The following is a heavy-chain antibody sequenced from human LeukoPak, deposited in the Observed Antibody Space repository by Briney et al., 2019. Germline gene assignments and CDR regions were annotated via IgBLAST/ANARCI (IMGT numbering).Heavy chain of an antibody. V-gene: IGHV3-30*04. CDR3: ASGEREGRFDY. J-gene: IGHJ4*02. CDR1: GFTLSSYA. Sequence: GRSLRLSCAASGFTLSSYAMHTGRQAPGKGREWGAVISYDGSNKYYADSVKGRFTISRENSKNTMYLQMNSLRAEDAAVYCCASGEREGRFDYWGQGTLVTVSS. D-gene: IGHD4-17*01. CDR2: ISYDGSNK.